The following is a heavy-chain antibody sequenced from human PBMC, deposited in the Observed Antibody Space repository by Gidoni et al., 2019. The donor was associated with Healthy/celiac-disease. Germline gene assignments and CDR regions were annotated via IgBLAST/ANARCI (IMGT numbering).Heavy chain of an antibody. CDR2: IYPGDSAN. D-gene: IGHD5-12*01. CDR3: ARHRRLHQTEALDI. CDR1: GYSFTSYW. J-gene: IGHJ3*02. Sequence: EVQLVQSGAEVKKPGESLKISCKGSGYSFTSYWIGWVRQMPGKGLEWMGLIYPGDSANSYSPSFQGQVTISAHKSISTAYLQWSSLKASDTAMYYCARHRRLHQTEALDIWGQGTMVTVSS. V-gene: IGHV5-51*01.